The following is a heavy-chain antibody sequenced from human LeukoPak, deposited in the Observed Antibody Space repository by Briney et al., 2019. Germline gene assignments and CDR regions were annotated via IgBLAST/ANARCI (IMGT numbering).Heavy chain of an antibody. CDR2: ISGSGSDM. Sequence: GGSLRLSCVVSGFGFSDSYMTWIRQTPGKGLEWLAYISGSGSDMYYADSVKGRFTISRDNSKNTLYLQMNSLRAEDTAVYYCAKDDNYIRFLSWGQGTLVTVSS. CDR3: AKDDNYIRFLS. CDR1: GFGFSDSY. V-gene: IGHV3-11*01. D-gene: IGHD3-16*01. J-gene: IGHJ5*02.